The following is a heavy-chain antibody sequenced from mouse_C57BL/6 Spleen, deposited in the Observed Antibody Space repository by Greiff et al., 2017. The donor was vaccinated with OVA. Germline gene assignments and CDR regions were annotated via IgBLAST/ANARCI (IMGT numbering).Heavy chain of an antibody. V-gene: IGHV1-5*01. CDR1: GYTFTSYW. CDR3: TRSPGITTVTFFDY. J-gene: IGHJ2*01. CDR2: IYPGNSDT. Sequence: EVMLVESGTVLARPGASVKMSCKTSGYTFTSYWMHWVKQRPGQGLEWIGAIYPGNSDTSYNQKFKGKAKLTAVTSASTAYMELSSLTNEDSAVYYCTRSPGITTVTFFDYWGQGTTLTVSS. D-gene: IGHD1-1*01.